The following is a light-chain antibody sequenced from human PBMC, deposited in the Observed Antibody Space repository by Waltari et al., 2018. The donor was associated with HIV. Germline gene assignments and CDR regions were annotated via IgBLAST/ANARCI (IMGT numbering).Light chain of an antibody. V-gene: IGLV1-47*01. CDR3: AAWDDSLSATV. Sequence: QSVLTHPPSASGTPGPRVTISCSGSSSNIGSNYVYWYQQLPGTAPKLLIYMSDQRPSGVPDRFSESKSGTSASLAISGLRSEDEAEYYCAAWDDSLSATVFGGGTKLTVL. J-gene: IGLJ2*01. CDR1: SSNIGSNY. CDR2: MSD.